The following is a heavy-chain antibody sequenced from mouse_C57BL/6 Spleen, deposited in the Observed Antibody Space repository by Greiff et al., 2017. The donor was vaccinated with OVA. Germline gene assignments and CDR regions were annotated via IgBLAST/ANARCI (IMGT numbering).Heavy chain of an antibody. CDR2: IYPGSGNT. CDR1: GYSFTSYY. J-gene: IGHJ3*01. V-gene: IGHV1-66*01. D-gene: IGHD2-2*01. Sequence: QVQLKESGPELVKPGASVKISCKASGYSFTSYYIHWVKQRPGQGLEWIGWIYPGSGNTKYNEKFKGKATLTADTSSSTAYMQLSSLTSEDSAVYYCARAGSTMVTAWFAYWGQGTLVTVSA. CDR3: ARAGSTMVTAWFAY.